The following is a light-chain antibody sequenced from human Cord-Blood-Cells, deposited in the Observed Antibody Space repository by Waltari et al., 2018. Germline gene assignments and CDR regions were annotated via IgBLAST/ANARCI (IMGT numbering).Light chain of an antibody. CDR2: GAS. V-gene: IGKV3-20*01. J-gene: IGKJ4*01. CDR1: QPVRTTY. CDR3: QQYDSSPLT. Sequence: IVLTQSPGTLSLSPGERATLSCRASQPVRTTYLAWYQQKPGQAHTPLIYGASSRATGIPDRFSGSGSGTDFSLTISSLEPEDFAVYYCQQYDSSPLTFGQGTKVEIK.